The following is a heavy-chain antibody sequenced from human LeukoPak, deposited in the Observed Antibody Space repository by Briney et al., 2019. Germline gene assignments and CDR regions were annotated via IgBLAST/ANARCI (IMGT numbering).Heavy chain of an antibody. D-gene: IGHD6-25*01. CDR3: ARQQAAYYYYGIDV. Sequence: GESLKISCKSSGYSFTSYWIGWVRQMPGKGLEWMGIIYPGDSDTRYSPSFQGQVTISADKSISTAYLQWSSLKASGTAMHHCARQQAAYYYYGIDVWGQGTTVTVPS. V-gene: IGHV5-51*01. CDR1: GYSFTSYW. CDR2: IYPGDSDT. J-gene: IGHJ6*02.